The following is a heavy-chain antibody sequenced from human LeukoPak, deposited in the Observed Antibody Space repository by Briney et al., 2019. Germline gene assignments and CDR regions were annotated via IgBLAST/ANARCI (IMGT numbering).Heavy chain of an antibody. CDR3: ARVLRGTSGAFDI. CDR2: VYSGGDT. V-gene: IGHV3-53*01. CDR1: GFTVSSNY. J-gene: IGHJ3*02. D-gene: IGHD1-14*01. Sequence: PGGSLRLSCAASGFTVSSNYMTWIRQAPGERLEWVSIVYSGGDTYYADSVKGRFTMSRDNAKNSLYLQMNSLRAEDTAVYYCARVLRGTSGAFDIWGQGTMVTVSS.